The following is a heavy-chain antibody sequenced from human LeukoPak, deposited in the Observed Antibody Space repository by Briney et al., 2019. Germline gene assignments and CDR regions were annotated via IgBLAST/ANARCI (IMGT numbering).Heavy chain of an antibody. Sequence: PSETLSLTCTVSGGSISSSSYYWGWIRQPPGKGLEWIGSIYYSGSTYYNPSLKSRVTISVDTSKNQFSLKLSSVTAADTAVYYCARDGTMVRGVGNWFDPWGQGTLVTVSS. J-gene: IGHJ5*02. D-gene: IGHD3-10*01. CDR2: IYYSGST. CDR1: GGSISSSSYY. V-gene: IGHV4-39*07. CDR3: ARDGTMVRGVGNWFDP.